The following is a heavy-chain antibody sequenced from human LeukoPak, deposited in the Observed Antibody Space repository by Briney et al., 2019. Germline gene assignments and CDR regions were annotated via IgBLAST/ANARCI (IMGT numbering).Heavy chain of an antibody. V-gene: IGHV1-2*02. CDR2: INPNSGGT. Sequence: ASVKVSCKASGYTFTDYYMHWVRQAPGQGLEWMGWINPNSGGTNYAQKFQGRVTMTRETSISTAYMELSRLRSDDAAVYYCARGTDYYGSGSDYWGQGTLVTVSS. D-gene: IGHD3-10*01. J-gene: IGHJ4*02. CDR3: ARGTDYYGSGSDY. CDR1: GYTFTDYY.